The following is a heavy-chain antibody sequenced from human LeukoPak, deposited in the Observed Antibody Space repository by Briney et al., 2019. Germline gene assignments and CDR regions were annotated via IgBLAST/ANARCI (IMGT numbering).Heavy chain of an antibody. CDR2: ISGSGDST. V-gene: IGHV3-23*01. Sequence: GGSLRLSCAASGFTFSSYAMSWVRRAPGKGLEYVSGISGSGDSTYYADSVKGRFTISRDNSKNTLHLEMNSLRAEDTAVYYCAKAVAAGLDYWGQGTLVTVSS. D-gene: IGHD6-19*01. CDR1: GFTFSSYA. CDR3: AKAVAAGLDY. J-gene: IGHJ4*02.